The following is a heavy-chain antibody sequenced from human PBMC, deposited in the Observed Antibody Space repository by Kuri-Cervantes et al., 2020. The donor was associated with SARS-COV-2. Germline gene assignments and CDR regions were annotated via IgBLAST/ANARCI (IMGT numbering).Heavy chain of an antibody. CDR1: GGSFSDYA. Sequence: GSLRLSCAVYGGSFSDYAWTWIRQTPEKGLEWTGQINHGGSTSYNPSLKSRVTISVDTSKKQFSLKLASVTVADTAVYYCARGSPGYWGQGTLVTVSS. J-gene: IGHJ4*02. CDR2: INHGGST. V-gene: IGHV4-34*01. CDR3: ARGSPGY.